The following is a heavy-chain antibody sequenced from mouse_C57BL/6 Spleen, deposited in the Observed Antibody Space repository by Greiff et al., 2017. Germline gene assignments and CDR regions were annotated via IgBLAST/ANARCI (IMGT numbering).Heavy chain of an antibody. CDR3: ARYGGTYYFDY. CDR1: GYTFTSYW. CDR2: IHPNSGST. V-gene: IGHV1-64*01. Sequence: QVHVKQPGAELVKPGASVKLSCKASGYTFTSYWMHWVKQRPGQGLEWIGMIHPNSGSTNYNEKFKIKATLTVDKSSSTAYMQLSSLTSEDSAVYYCARYGGTYYFDYWGQGTTLTVSS. D-gene: IGHD1-1*01. J-gene: IGHJ2*01.